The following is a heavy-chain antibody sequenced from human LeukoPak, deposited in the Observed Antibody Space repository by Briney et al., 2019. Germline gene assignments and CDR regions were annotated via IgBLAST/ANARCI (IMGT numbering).Heavy chain of an antibody. J-gene: IGHJ5*02. CDR1: GFTFSSYA. CDR3: ARGEDTAMVTGGYNWFDP. CDR2: ISSSSSYI. D-gene: IGHD5-18*01. V-gene: IGHV3-21*01. Sequence: PGGSLRLSCAASGFTFSSYAMSWVRQAPGKGLEWVSSISSSSSYIYYADSVKGRFIISRDNAKNSLYLQMNSLRAEDTAVYYCARGEDTAMVTGGYNWFDPWGQGTLVTVSS.